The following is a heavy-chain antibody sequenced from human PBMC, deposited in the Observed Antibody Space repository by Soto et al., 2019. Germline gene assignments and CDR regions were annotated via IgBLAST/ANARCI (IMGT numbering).Heavy chain of an antibody. Sequence: GASVKVSCKASGYTFISYYMHWVRQAPGQGLEWMGIINPSGGSTSYAQKFQGRVTMTRDTSTSTVYMELSSLRSEDTAVYYCARDINTVQYYDSSGYLNWFDPWGQGTLVTVSS. V-gene: IGHV1-46*03. CDR1: GYTFISYY. CDR2: INPSGGST. D-gene: IGHD3-22*01. J-gene: IGHJ5*02. CDR3: ARDINTVQYYDSSGYLNWFDP.